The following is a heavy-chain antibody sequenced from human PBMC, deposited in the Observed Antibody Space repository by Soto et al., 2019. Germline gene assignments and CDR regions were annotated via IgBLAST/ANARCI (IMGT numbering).Heavy chain of an antibody. CDR1: GYTFTGYY. CDR3: ARASRNGSGSYDAFDT. D-gene: IGHD3-10*01. CDR2: INPNSGGT. J-gene: IGHJ3*02. Sequence: ASVKVSCKASGYTFTGYYMHWVRQAPGQGLEWMGWINPNSGGTNYAKKFQGWVTMTRDTSISTAYMELSRLRSDDTAVYYCARASRNGSGSYDAFDTWGQGTMVTVSS. V-gene: IGHV1-2*04.